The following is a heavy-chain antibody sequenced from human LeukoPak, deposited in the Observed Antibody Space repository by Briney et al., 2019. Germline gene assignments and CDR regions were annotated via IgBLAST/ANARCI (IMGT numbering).Heavy chain of an antibody. J-gene: IGHJ4*02. CDR3: ATLPPMVRGVKVSDY. V-gene: IGHV3-23*01. Sequence: PGGSLRLSCAASGFTFSSYAMSWVRQAPGKGLEWVSAISGSGGSTYYADSVKGRFTISRDNSKNTLYLQMNSLRAEDTAVYYCATLPPMVRGVKVSDYWGQGTLVTVSS. CDR2: ISGSGGST. CDR1: GFTFSSYA. D-gene: IGHD3-10*01.